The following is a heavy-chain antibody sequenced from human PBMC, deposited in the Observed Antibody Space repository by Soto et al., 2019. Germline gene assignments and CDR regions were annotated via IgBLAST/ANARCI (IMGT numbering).Heavy chain of an antibody. V-gene: IGHV1-18*01. J-gene: IGHJ3*02. D-gene: IGHD3-22*01. Sequence: QVLLVQSGGEVKKPGASVKVSCKASGYTFSSYGINWVRQAPGLGLEWLGWVSAYNDNIDYAQTFQGRVTMTTDKSTNTAYMELRSLRSDDTAVYYCARGNYYDRRGYFSALDIWGQGTMVTVSS. CDR3: ARGNYYDRRGYFSALDI. CDR1: GYTFSSYG. CDR2: VSAYNDNI.